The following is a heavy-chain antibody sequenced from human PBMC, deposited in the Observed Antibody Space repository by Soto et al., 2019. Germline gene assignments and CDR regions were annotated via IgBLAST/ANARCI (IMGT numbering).Heavy chain of an antibody. V-gene: IGHV4-61*01. Sequence: PSETLSLTCPVSGGSVSSGSYYWSWIRQPPGKGLEWIGYIYYSGSTNYNPSLKSRVTISVDTSKNQFSLKLSSVTAADTAVYYCARVEQSIAARGVGMDVWGQGTTVTVSS. CDR1: GGSVSSGSYY. J-gene: IGHJ6*02. CDR2: IYYSGST. D-gene: IGHD6-6*01. CDR3: ARVEQSIAARGVGMDV.